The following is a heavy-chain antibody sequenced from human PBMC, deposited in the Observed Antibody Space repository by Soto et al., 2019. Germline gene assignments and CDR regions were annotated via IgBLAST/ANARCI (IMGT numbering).Heavy chain of an antibody. CDR2: IFQSGST. CDR1: GGSFSGYY. Sequence: SETLSLTCAVYGGSFSGYYWNWIRQPPGKGLEWIGEIFQSGSTNYTPSLESRVTISVDKSKNQFSLTLTSVTAADTAVYFCARGRGRYSSGWSWFDPWGQGILVTVSS. D-gene: IGHD6-19*01. CDR3: ARGRGRYSSGWSWFDP. V-gene: IGHV4-34*01. J-gene: IGHJ5*02.